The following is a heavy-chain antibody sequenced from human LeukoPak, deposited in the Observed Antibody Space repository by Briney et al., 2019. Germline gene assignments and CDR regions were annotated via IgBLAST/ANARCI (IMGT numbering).Heavy chain of an antibody. CDR2: IGSRSTYI. D-gene: IGHD2-8*01. CDR1: GFTFSRYD. CDR3: AKRSSVLSNWFDP. J-gene: IGHJ5*02. Sequence: GGSLRLSCAASGFTFSRYDMHWVRQAPGKGLEWVSSIGSRSTYIYHADSVKGRFTISRDNAKNSLFLQMNSLRAEDTAVYYCAKRSSVLSNWFDPWGQGTLVTVSS. V-gene: IGHV3-21*04.